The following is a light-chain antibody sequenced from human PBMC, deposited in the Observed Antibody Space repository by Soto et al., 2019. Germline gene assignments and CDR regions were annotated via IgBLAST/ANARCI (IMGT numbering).Light chain of an antibody. CDR3: QQFGSSPLT. V-gene: IGKV3-20*01. Sequence: EIVLTQSPGTLSLSPGERATLSCRASQTVSSNYIAWYQQKPGQAPRLLIYGASSRATGIPDRFSGSGSGTDFTLTISRLEPEDFAVYYCQQFGSSPLTFGPGTKVDFK. CDR1: QTVSSNY. J-gene: IGKJ3*01. CDR2: GAS.